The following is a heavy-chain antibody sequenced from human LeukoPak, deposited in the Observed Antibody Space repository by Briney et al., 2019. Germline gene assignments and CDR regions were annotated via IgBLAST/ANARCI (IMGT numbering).Heavy chain of an antibody. J-gene: IGHJ4*02. V-gene: IGHV3-74*01. CDR1: GFTFRSSW. CDR2: INGDGSST. Sequence: GGSLRLSCAASGFTFRSSWMHRVRQAPGKGLVWVSRINGDGSSTSYADSVKGRFTISRDNAKNTLYLQVNSLRAEDTAVYYCAVGSYYFDDWGQGTLVTVSS. CDR3: AVGSYYFDD. D-gene: IGHD3-10*01.